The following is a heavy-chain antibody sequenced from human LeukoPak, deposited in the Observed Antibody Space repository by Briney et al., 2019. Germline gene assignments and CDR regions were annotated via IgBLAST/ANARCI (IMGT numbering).Heavy chain of an antibody. CDR2: INHSGSN. CDR1: GGSFSGYD. Sequence: PSETLSLTCAVYGGSFSGYDWSWIRQPPGKWLEWIGEINHSGSNNYNPARKRRVTISVDTSKNQFSLKLSSVTAADTAVYYCARGLTAAAIDYWGQGTLVTVSS. V-gene: IGHV4-34*01. D-gene: IGHD6-13*01. CDR3: ARGLTAAAIDY. J-gene: IGHJ4*02.